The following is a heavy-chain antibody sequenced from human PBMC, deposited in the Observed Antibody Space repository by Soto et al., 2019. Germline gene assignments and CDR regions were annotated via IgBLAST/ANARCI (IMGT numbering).Heavy chain of an antibody. CDR2: IYYSGST. D-gene: IGHD5-12*01. CDR1: GGSISSGGYY. Sequence: SETLSLTFTVSGGSISSGGYYRSWIRQHPGKGLEWIGYIYYSGSTYYNPSLKSRVTISVDTSKNQFSLKLSSVTAADTAVYYCARDRNSGYDWHYGMDVWGQGTTVTVSS. V-gene: IGHV4-31*03. J-gene: IGHJ6*02. CDR3: ARDRNSGYDWHYGMDV.